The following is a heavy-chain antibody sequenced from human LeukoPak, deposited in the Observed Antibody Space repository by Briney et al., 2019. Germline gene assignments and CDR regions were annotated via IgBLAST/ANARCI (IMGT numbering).Heavy chain of an antibody. J-gene: IGHJ4*01. D-gene: IGHD3-22*01. CDR3: ATDRERDPSVYYLV. CDR1: GFTFSDYA. V-gene: IGHV3-23*01. CDR2: ISDNGGET. Sequence: GGSLRLSCAASGFTFSDYAMSWVRQAPGKGLEWVSTISDNGGETYYADSVKGWFTISRDNSKNTLFLQMNSLRAEDSAVYYCATDRERDPSVYYLVGGQGTLITVSS.